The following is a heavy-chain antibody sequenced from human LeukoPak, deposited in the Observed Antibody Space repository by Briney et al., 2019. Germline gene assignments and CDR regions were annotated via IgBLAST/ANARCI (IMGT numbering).Heavy chain of an antibody. CDR2: ISSSSSTI. J-gene: IGHJ4*02. D-gene: IGHD6-13*01. CDR1: GFTFRNYA. V-gene: IGHV3-48*01. CDR3: ARDTGIAAAGDFDY. Sequence: GGSLRLSCAASGFTFRNYAMSWVRQAPGKGLEWVSYISSSSSTICYADSVKGRFTISRDNAKNSLYLQMNSLRAEDTAVYYCARDTGIAAAGDFDYWGQGTLVTVSS.